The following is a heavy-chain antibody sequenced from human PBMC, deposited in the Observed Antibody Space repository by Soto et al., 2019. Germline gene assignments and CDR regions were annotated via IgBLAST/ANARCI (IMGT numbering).Heavy chain of an antibody. V-gene: IGHV1-69*06. D-gene: IGHD3-16*01. J-gene: IGHJ3*02. CDR1: GGTFSRYG. Sequence: QVQLVQSGAEVNRPGSSVRVSCKASGGTFSRYGFSWVRQAPGHGLEWMGGIIPISGTANYAQKFQGRVTISVDKSTSTGYMDLNTLRSEETAVYYCASTGEATAVDGRGRGDAFDIWGQGTKVTVSS. CDR2: IIPISGTA. CDR3: ASTGEATAVDGRGRGDAFDI.